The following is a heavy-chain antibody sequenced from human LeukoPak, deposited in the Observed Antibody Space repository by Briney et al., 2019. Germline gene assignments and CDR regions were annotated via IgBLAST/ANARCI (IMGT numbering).Heavy chain of an antibody. Sequence: SVKVSCKASGGTFSSYAISWVRQAPGQGSEWMGRIIPIFGTANYAQKFQGRVTITTDESTSTAYMELSSLRSEDTAVYYCARAPYYYDSSGYYKLGFFDYWGQGTLVTVSS. CDR2: IIPIFGTA. J-gene: IGHJ4*02. V-gene: IGHV1-69*05. CDR3: ARAPYYYDSSGYYKLGFFDY. CDR1: GGTFSSYA. D-gene: IGHD3-22*01.